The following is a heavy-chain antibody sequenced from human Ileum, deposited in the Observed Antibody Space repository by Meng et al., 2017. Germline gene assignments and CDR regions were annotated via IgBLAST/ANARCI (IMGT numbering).Heavy chain of an antibody. CDR3: ARHGGYYQDF. Sequence: RGSGHARVNVSESLSLTSSVSGASMRFVSYWSWVRQSPGKGLEWIGQIDHLGIAYYKPSLKSRVTMSIDQSKSQFSLRLTSVSAADTAVYYCARHGGYYQDFWGQGTLVTVSS. J-gene: IGHJ4*02. D-gene: IGHD4-23*01. V-gene: IGHV4-4*02. CDR1: GASMRFVSY. CDR2: IDHLGIA.